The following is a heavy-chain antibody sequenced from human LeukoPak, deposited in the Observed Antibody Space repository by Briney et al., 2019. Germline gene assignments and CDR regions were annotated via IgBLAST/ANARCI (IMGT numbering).Heavy chain of an antibody. CDR3: AKTVVPNYYYYGMDV. CDR1: GFTFSYHW. D-gene: IGHD2-2*01. CDR2: IKNDGAVK. Sequence: GGSLRLSCAASGFTFSYHWMTWVRQAPGKGLEWVANIKNDGAVKNYVDSVKGRFTISRDNAKNSLYLQMNSLRAEDTALYYCAKTVVPNYYYYGMDVWGQGTTVTVSS. V-gene: IGHV3-7*03. J-gene: IGHJ6*02.